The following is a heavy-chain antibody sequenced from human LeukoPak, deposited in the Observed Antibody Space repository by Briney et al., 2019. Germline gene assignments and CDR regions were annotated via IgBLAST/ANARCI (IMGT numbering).Heavy chain of an antibody. CDR2: IHHSGIT. V-gene: IGHV4-34*01. D-gene: IGHD3-10*01. CDR1: RTSFSAYY. J-gene: IGHJ4*02. Sequence: SETLSLTCAVYRTSFSAYYWTWIRQPPGKGMEWIGEIHHSGITNYNPSLKSRVTISIDTSKNQFSLNLSSVTAADTAVYYCASLWFGDLTIDSWGQGTLVTVSS. CDR3: ASLWFGDLTIDS.